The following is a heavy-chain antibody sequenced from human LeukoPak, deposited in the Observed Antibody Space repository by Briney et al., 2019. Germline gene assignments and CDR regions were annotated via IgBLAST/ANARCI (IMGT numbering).Heavy chain of an antibody. J-gene: IGHJ4*02. Sequence: SGPTLVKPTQTLTLTCTFSGFSLSSIGVGVGWIRQSPGKALEWLAVTYWNDDKSYSPSLKSRLTITKDTSKNQVVLIMTNMDPVDTATYYCAHKGRGSGSYTMWGQGTLVTVSS. CDR3: AHKGRGSGSYTM. V-gene: IGHV2-5*01. CDR1: GFSLSSIGVG. D-gene: IGHD3-10*01. CDR2: TYWNDDK.